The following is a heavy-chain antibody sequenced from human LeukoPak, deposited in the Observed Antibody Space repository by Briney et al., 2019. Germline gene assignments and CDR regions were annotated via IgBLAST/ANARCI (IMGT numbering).Heavy chain of an antibody. V-gene: IGHV4-34*01. CDR3: ARGSVYCSSTSCYSFDY. CDR2: INHSGST. J-gene: IGHJ4*02. Sequence: SVTESLPCALYSGYFSCYYSSGMPHPPGEGRERLGEINHSGSTNYNPSLKSRVTISVDTSKNQFSLKLSSVTAADTAVYYCARGSVYCSSTSCYSFDYWGQGTLVTVSS. D-gene: IGHD2-2*01. CDR1: SGYFSCYY.